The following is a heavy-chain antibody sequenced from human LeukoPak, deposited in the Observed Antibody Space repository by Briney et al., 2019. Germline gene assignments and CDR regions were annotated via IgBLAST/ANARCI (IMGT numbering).Heavy chain of an antibody. CDR2: IYSGGST. CDR1: GFTVSSNY. J-gene: IGHJ4*02. V-gene: IGHV3-53*01. CDR3: ARERTYYFDY. Sequence: GGSLRLSCAASGFTVSSNYMSWVRQAPGKGLEWVSVIYSGGSTYYADSVKGRFTISRDNSKNTLYLQMNSLRAEDTTVYYCARERTYYFDYWGQGTLVTVSS.